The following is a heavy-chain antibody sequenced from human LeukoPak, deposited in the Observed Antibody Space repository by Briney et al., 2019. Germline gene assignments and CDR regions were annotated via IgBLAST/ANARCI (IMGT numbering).Heavy chain of an antibody. D-gene: IGHD3-9*01. Sequence: SETLSLTCTVSGGSISSGDYYWSWIRQPPGKGLEWIGYVYYSGSTYYNPSLKSRVTISVDTSKNQFSLKLSSVTAADTAVYYCARYFDRLFDYWGQGTLVTVSS. CDR2: VYYSGST. CDR3: ARYFDRLFDY. V-gene: IGHV4-30-4*02. CDR1: GGSISSGDYY. J-gene: IGHJ4*02.